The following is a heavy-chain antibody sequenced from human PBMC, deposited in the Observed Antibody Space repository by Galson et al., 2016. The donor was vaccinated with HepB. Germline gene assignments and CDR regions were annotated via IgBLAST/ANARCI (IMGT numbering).Heavy chain of an antibody. J-gene: IGHJ6*03. D-gene: IGHD2-15*01. CDR3: ARGQGATWYLDYYYYFMDV. V-gene: IGHV3-33*01. CDR2: IWSDGSNT. Sequence: SLRLSCAATGFTFKDFAMHWVRQAPGKGPEWVASIWSDGSNTHYGDSVKGRFTISRDNSKNTVDLQMTSLRAQDTALYYCARGQGATWYLDYYYYFMDVWGKGTTVTVSS. CDR1: GFTFKDFA.